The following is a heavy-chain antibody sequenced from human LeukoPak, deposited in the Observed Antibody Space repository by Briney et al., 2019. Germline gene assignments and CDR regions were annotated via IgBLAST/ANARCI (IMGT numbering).Heavy chain of an antibody. V-gene: IGHV3-53*01. Sequence: GGSLRLSCAASGFTFSSYAMSWVRQAPGKGLEWVSFIYSGGSTYYADSVKGRFTISRDNSKNTLYLQMNSLRAEDTAVYYCARGFAFDYWGQGTLVTVSS. CDR3: ARGFAFDY. CDR2: IYSGGST. CDR1: GFTFSSYA. J-gene: IGHJ4*02.